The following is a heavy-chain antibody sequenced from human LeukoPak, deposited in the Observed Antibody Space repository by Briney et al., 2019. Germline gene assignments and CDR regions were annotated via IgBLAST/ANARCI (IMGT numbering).Heavy chain of an antibody. CDR2: VDPEDGET. V-gene: IGHV1-69-2*01. J-gene: IGHJ4*02. Sequence: ASVKVSCKVSGYTFTDYYMHWVQQAPGKGLEWMGLVDPEDGETIYAEKLQGRVTITADTSTDTAYMELSSLRSEDTAVYYCATGKRVGAIDYWGQGTLVTVSS. CDR1: GYTFTDYY. D-gene: IGHD1-26*01. CDR3: ATGKRVGAIDY.